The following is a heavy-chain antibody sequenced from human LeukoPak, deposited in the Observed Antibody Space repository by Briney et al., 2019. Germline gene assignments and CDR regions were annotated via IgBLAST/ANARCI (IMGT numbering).Heavy chain of an antibody. V-gene: IGHV4-4*07. D-gene: IGHD3-3*01. J-gene: IGHJ4*02. Sequence: SETLSLTCSVSYDSITPYYWSWIRQPAGKGLEWIGRIYSSGDTNYNPSLKSRVTISVDTSKNQFSLKLSSVTAADTAVYYCARASFWSGYDYWGQGTLVTVSS. CDR2: IYSSGDT. CDR3: ARASFWSGYDY. CDR1: YDSITPYY.